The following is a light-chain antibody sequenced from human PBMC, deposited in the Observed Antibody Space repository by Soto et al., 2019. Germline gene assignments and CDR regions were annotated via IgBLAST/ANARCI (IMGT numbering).Light chain of an antibody. CDR3: QQSFNTSWT. V-gene: IGKV1-39*01. CDR1: QTVGIY. Sequence: DLQLTQSPSSVSASVGDRVSLTCRASQTVGIYLNWYQQKPGRAPTLLIFASVTRQSGVPSRFSGSTSGTEFSLTISSLQPEDFAVYYCQQSFNTSWTFGQGNKVEMK. CDR2: ASV. J-gene: IGKJ1*01.